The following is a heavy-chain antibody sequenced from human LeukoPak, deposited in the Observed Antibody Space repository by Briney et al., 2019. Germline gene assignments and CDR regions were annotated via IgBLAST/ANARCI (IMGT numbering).Heavy chain of an antibody. CDR3: ARGLGPIAGATASDY. Sequence: SETLSLTCAVSGGSISSGGYSWSWIRQPPGKGLEWIGYIYHSGSTNYNPSLKSRVTISVDTSKNQFSLKLRSVTAADTAVYYCARGLGPIAGATASDYWGQGTLVTVSS. J-gene: IGHJ4*02. CDR1: GGSISSGGYS. V-gene: IGHV4-30-2*01. CDR2: IYHSGST. D-gene: IGHD1-26*01.